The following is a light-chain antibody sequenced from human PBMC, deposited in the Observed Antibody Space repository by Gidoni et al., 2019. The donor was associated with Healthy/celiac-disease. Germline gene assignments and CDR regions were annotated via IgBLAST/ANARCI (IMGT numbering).Light chain of an antibody. CDR2: GAS. CDR3: QQYGSSPFLT. CDR1: QSVSSSY. J-gene: IGKJ4*01. V-gene: IGKV3-20*01. Sequence: EIVLTQSPGTLSLSPGERATLSCRASQSVSSSYLAWYQQKPGQAPRLLIDGASSRATGIPDRFSGSGSGTDFTLTISRLEPEDFAVYYCQQYGSSPFLTFGGGTKVEIK.